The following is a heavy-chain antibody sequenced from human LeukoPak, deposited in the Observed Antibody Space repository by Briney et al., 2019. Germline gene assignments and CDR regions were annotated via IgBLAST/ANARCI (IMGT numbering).Heavy chain of an antibody. CDR3: AREGGDGYNLYYFDY. CDR1: GGSISSGSYY. CDR2: IYTSGGT. Sequence: SETLSLTCTVSGGSISSGSYYWSWIRLPAGKGLEWIGRIYTSGGTNYNPSLKSRVTISVDTSKNQFSLKLSSVTAADTAVYYCAREGGDGYNLYYFDYWGQGTLVTVSS. J-gene: IGHJ4*02. V-gene: IGHV4-61*02. D-gene: IGHD5-24*01.